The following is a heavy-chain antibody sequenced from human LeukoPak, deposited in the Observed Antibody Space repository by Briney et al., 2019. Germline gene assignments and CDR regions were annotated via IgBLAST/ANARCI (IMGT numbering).Heavy chain of an antibody. CDR3: ARVAAPRSNDY. Sequence: PGRSLRLSCAASGFTFSSFGMHWVRQAPGKGLEWVAGISYDGSSKYYADSVKGRFTISRDNSRNTLYLQMNSLRAEDTAVYFCARVAAPRSNDYWGQGTLVTVSS. CDR1: GFTFSSFG. D-gene: IGHD6-13*01. CDR2: ISYDGSSK. J-gene: IGHJ4*02. V-gene: IGHV3-30*03.